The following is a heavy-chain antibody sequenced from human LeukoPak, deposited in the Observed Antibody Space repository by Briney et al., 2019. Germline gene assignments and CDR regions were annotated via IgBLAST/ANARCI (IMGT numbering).Heavy chain of an antibody. J-gene: IGHJ4*02. CDR1: GFTFRRHG. V-gene: IGHV3-23*01. CDR2: ISIGGGTT. D-gene: IGHD4/OR15-4a*01. Sequence: GGSLRLSCVASGFTFRRHGMSWVRQAPGTGPEWVSFISIGGGTTFCAESVKGRFTISRDNSKNTLYLQMNSLRGEDTAVYYCAKDGADWGQGTLVTVSS. CDR3: AKDGAD.